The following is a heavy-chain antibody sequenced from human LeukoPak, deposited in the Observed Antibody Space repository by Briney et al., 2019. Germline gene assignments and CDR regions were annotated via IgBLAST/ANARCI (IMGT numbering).Heavy chain of an antibody. V-gene: IGHV1-69*13. D-gene: IGHD4-17*01. CDR3: ASLYDYGDYFD. CDR2: IIPIFGTA. J-gene: IGHJ4*02. Sequence: SVKVSCKASGGTFSSYAISWLRQAPGQGLEWMGGIIPIFGTANYAQKFQGRVTITADESTSTAYMELSSLRSEDTAVYYCASLYDYGDYFDWGQGTLVTVSS. CDR1: GGTFSSYA.